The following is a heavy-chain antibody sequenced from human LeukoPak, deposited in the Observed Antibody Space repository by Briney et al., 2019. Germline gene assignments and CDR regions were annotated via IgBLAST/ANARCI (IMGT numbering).Heavy chain of an antibody. CDR3: AKDRVDGSGSQFDS. CDR2: ISGSGGSGST. J-gene: IGHJ4*02. D-gene: IGHD3-10*01. CDR1: GFTFSSYA. Sequence: PGGSLRLSCAASGFTFSSYAMSWVRQAPGKGLEWVSTISGSGGSGSTYYADSVKGRFTISRDNAMDTIYLQMNSLRVDDTAVYYCAKDRVDGSGSQFDSWGQGTLVTVSS. V-gene: IGHV3-23*01.